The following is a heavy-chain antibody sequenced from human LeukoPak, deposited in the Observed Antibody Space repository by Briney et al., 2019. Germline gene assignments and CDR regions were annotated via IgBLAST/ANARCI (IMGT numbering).Heavy chain of an antibody. J-gene: IGHJ4*02. CDR3: ARASWAYSRFDS. CDR1: GGSISNYY. Sequence: PSETLSLTCTLSGGSISNYYWNWIRQPPGKGLEWVGYIFYTGGTNYNPSLKSRVTISEDTSKNQFSLKLTSVTAADTAVYYCARASWAYSRFDSWGQGTLATASS. CDR2: IFYTGGT. D-gene: IGHD2-21*01. V-gene: IGHV4-59*01.